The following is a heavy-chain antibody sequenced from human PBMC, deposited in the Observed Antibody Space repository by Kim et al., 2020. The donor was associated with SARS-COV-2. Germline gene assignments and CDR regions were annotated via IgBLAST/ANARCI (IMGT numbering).Heavy chain of an antibody. CDR2: TYYRSKWYN. V-gene: IGHV6-1*01. CDR3: ARAKSSSWFYYYYGMDG. CDR1: GDSVSSNSAA. Sequence: SQTLSLTCAISGDSVSSNSAAWNWIRQSPSRGLEWLGRTYYRSKWYNDYAVSVKSRITINPDTSKNQFSLQLNSVTPEDTAVYYCARAKSSSWFYYYYGMDGWGQGTTVTVSS. D-gene: IGHD6-13*01. J-gene: IGHJ6*02.